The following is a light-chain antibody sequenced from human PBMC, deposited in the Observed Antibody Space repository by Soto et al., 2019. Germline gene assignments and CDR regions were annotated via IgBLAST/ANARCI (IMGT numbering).Light chain of an antibody. CDR3: QQYGSSPCT. Sequence: VLTQYIGMVSLSLGERATLSCRASQSVSSSYLAWYQQKPGQAPRPLSYGASSRAIGIPDRFSGSGSGTDFTLTISRLEPEDFAVYYCQQYGSSPCTFGQGTKV. CDR1: QSVSSSY. CDR2: GAS. V-gene: IGKV3-20*01. J-gene: IGKJ1*01.